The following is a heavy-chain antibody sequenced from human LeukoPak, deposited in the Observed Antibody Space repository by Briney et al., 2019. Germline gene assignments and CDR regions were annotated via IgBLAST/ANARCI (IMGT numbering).Heavy chain of an antibody. Sequence: SVKASCKASGGTFSSYAISWVRQAPGQGLEWMGRIIPILGIANYAQKFQGRVTITADKSTSTAYMELSSLRPEDTAVYYCARELWFGESPPYYWGRGTLVTVSS. CDR3: ARELWFGESPPYY. V-gene: IGHV1-69*04. D-gene: IGHD3-10*01. CDR1: GGTFSSYA. J-gene: IGHJ4*02. CDR2: IIPILGIA.